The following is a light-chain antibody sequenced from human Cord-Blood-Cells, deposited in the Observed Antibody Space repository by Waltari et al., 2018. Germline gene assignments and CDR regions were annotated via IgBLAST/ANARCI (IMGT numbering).Light chain of an antibody. J-gene: IGKJ4*01. V-gene: IGKV3-11*01. Sequence: IEFQQSPSTLASSQAERATFSCRASQSVSSYIAWYQQKPGQAPRRLIYDASNKATGIPARFTGSESGTDFTLTISSLDPDDFAVYDCQQRSDLVTFGGGTKVEMK. CDR3: QQRSDLVT. CDR2: DAS. CDR1: QSVSSY.